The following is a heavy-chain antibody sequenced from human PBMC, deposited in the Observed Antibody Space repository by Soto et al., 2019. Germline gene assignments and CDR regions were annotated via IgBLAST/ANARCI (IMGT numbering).Heavy chain of an antibody. CDR3: ARDYYGSGRLNAHNWFDP. CDR2: INAGNGNT. V-gene: IGHV1-3*01. J-gene: IGHJ5*02. CDR1: GYSFTSYA. D-gene: IGHD3-10*01. Sequence: ASVKVSCKASGYSFTSYAIHWVRQAPGQRLEWMGWINAGNGNTKIPQKFQGRVTMTTDTSTSTAYMELRSLRSDDTAVYYCARDYYGSGRLNAHNWFDPWG.